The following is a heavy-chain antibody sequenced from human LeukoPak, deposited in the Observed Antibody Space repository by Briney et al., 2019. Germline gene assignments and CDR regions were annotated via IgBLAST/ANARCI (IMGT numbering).Heavy chain of an antibody. CDR2: IFHSGNT. Sequence: SETLSLTCTVSGGSISSYYWSWIRQPPGKGLEWIGSIFHSGNTYYNPSLKSRVTISVDTSKNQFSLKLSSVTAADTAVYYCARDTLLFDYWGQGTLVTVSS. CDR3: ARDTLLFDY. CDR1: GGSISSYY. J-gene: IGHJ4*02. V-gene: IGHV4-59*12.